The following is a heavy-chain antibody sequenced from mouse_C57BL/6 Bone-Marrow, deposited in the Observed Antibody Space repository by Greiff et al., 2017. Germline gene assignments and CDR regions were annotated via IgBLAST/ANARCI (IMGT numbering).Heavy chain of an antibody. CDR1: GYTFTNYW. J-gene: IGHJ4*01. D-gene: IGHD2-4*01. CDR3: ARSYDDDDYTVDY. V-gene: IGHV1-64*01. CDR2: MHPNGGSP. Sequence: QVQLQQPGAELVKPGASVKLSCKASGYTFTNYWMHWVKQRPGQGLEWIGMMHPNGGSPDYNEKFKSEATLSVDKSSRTAYMELSSLTSEDSAVYYYARSYDDDDYTVDYWGQGTSVTVSA.